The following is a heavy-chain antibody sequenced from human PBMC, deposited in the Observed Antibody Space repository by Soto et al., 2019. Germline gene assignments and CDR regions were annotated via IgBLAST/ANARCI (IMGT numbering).Heavy chain of an antibody. Sequence: ASVKVSCKASGYTFTSYAMHWVRQAPGQRLEWMGWINAGNGNTKYSQKFQGRVTITRDTSASTAYMELSSLRSEDTAVYYCARVYRYGGSSVGSSSGVFDYWGQGTLVTVSS. CDR2: INAGNGNT. CDR1: GYTFTSYA. CDR3: ARVYRYGGSSVGSSSGVFDY. J-gene: IGHJ4*02. V-gene: IGHV1-3*01. D-gene: IGHD6-6*01.